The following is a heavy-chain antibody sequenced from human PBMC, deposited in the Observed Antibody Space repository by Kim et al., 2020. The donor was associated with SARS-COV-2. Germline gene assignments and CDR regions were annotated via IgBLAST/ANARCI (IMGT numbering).Heavy chain of an antibody. D-gene: IGHD3-10*01. V-gene: IGHV4-34*01. CDR3: ARAIYGAGKDRDY. J-gene: IGHJ4*02. Sequence: YNPSLKSRVTISVDTSKNQFSLKLSSVTAADTAVYYCARAIYGAGKDRDYWGQGTLVTVSS.